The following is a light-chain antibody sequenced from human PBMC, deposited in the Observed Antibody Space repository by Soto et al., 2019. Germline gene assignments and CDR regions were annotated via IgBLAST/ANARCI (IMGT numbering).Light chain of an antibody. J-gene: IGLJ3*02. V-gene: IGLV1-44*01. Sequence: QSVLTQAPSASGTPGQRVAISCSGSSSNIGNHDANWYQQVPGTAPKLLIYTNDQRPSGVPDRFSGSRSGTSASLAISGLRSEDEADYYCAAWDDSLNGPVFGGGTKVTVL. CDR3: AAWDDSLNGPV. CDR2: TND. CDR1: SSNIGNHD.